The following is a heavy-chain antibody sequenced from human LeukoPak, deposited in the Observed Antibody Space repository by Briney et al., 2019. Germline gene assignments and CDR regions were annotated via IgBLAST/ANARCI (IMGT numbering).Heavy chain of an antibody. D-gene: IGHD3-10*01. CDR1: GGSISSYY. V-gene: IGHV4-59*01. CDR3: ARDGGGSGSYTAPYYFDY. Sequence: SETLSLTCAVSGGSISSYYWSWIRQPPGKGLEWIGYIYYSGSTNYNPSLKSRVTISVDTSKNQFSLKLSSVTAADTAVYYCARDGGGSGSYTAPYYFDYWGQGTLVTVSS. CDR2: IYYSGST. J-gene: IGHJ4*02.